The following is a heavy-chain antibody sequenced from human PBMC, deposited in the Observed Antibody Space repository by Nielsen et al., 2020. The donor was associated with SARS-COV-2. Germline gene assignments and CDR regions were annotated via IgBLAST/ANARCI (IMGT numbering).Heavy chain of an antibody. CDR2: IKSKTDGGTT. Sequence: GGSLRLSSAASGFTFSNAWMSWVRQAPGKGLEWVGRIKSKTDGGTTDYAAPVKGRFTISRDNSKNTLYLQMNSLRAEDTAVYYCAREGRKLPLDYWGQGTLVTVSS. CDR1: GFTFSNAW. V-gene: IGHV3-15*01. J-gene: IGHJ4*02. D-gene: IGHD5-24*01. CDR3: AREGRKLPLDY.